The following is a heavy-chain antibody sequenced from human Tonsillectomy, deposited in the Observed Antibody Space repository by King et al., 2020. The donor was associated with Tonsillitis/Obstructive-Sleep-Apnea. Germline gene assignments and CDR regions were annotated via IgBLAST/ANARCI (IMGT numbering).Heavy chain of an antibody. D-gene: IGHD3-3*01. V-gene: IGHV3-23*04. Sequence: VQLVESGGGLVQPGGSLRLSCAASGFTFSSYAMSWVRQAPGKGLEWVSAISGSGTSTYCADSVKGRFTISRDNSKNTLYLQMTSLRAEDTAVYYCAKEYFRDVLWRGFGWFDPRGQGTPVTVSS. CDR2: ISGSGTST. J-gene: IGHJ5*02. CDR1: GFTFSSYA. CDR3: AKEYFRDVLWRGFGWFDP.